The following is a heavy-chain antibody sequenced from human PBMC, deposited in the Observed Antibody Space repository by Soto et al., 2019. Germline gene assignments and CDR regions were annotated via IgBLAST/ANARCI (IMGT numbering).Heavy chain of an antibody. J-gene: IGHJ4*02. CDR2: ISPYSGYT. CDR1: GYSFMKYG. V-gene: IGHV1-18*01. CDR3: AREASVLIPAAQPSRFDS. Sequence: ASVKVSCKGFGYSFMKYGINWVRQAPGQGLEWVGWISPYSGYTHSAQKFHGRLTLTTDTAASTAYMELRILRSADTALYYCAREASVLIPAAQPSRFDSWGQGTLVTSPQ. D-gene: IGHD2-2*01.